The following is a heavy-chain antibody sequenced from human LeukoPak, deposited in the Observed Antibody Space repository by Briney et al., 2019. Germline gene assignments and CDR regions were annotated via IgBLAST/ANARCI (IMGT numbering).Heavy chain of an antibody. Sequence: GGSLRLSCAASGFTLSSYAMSWVRQAPGKGLEWVSAISVSGNTYHADSVKGRFTISRNSSKNTLYLQMNRLRAEDAAVYYCAKAPVTTCSGAYCYPFDYWGQGTLVTVSS. D-gene: IGHD2-21*01. CDR3: AKAPVTTCSGAYCYPFDY. CDR2: ISVSGNT. J-gene: IGHJ4*02. V-gene: IGHV3-23*01. CDR1: GFTLSSYA.